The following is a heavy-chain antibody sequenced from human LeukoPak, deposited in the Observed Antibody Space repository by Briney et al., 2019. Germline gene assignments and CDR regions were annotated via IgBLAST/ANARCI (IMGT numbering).Heavy chain of an antibody. CDR3: ARSRRYDFDY. J-gene: IGHJ4*02. D-gene: IGHD1-1*01. V-gene: IGHV4-30-2*01. CDR1: GGSISSGGYS. CDR2: IYHSGST. Sequence: PSQTLSLTCAVSGGSISSGGYSWSWIRQPPGKGLEWIGYIYHSGSTYYNPSLKSRVTISVDRSKNQFSLKLSSVTAADTAVYYCARSRRYDFDYWGQGTLVTVSS.